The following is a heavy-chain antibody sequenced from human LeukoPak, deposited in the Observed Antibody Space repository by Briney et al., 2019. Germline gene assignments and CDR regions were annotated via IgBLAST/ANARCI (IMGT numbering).Heavy chain of an antibody. J-gene: IGHJ6*02. D-gene: IGHD2-15*01. CDR2: ISAYNGNT. V-gene: IGHV1-18*01. CDR3: ARGRCSGGSCGTVDV. Sequence: GASVKVSCKASGYTFTSYGISWVRQAPGQGLEWMGWISAYNGNTNYAQKLQGRVTMTTDTSTSTAYMELRSLRSEDTAVYYCARGRCSGGSCGTVDVWGQGTTVTVSS. CDR1: GYTFTSYG.